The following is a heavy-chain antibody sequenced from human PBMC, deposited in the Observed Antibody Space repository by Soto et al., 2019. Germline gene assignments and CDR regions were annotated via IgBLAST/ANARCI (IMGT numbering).Heavy chain of an antibody. CDR3: ATTRYGTIYYGMDV. V-gene: IGHV1-18*04. J-gene: IGHJ6*02. CDR2: ISAYNGNT. D-gene: IGHD1-1*01. CDR1: GYTFTSYG. Sequence: ASVKVSCKASGYTFTSYGISWVRQAPGQGLEWMGWISAYNGNTNYAQKLQGRVTMTTDTSTSTAYMELRSLRSDDTAVYYCATTRYGTIYYGMDVWGPGTTVTVSS.